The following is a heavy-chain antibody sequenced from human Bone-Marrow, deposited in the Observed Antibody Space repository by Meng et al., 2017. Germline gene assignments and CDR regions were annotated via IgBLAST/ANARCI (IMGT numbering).Heavy chain of an antibody. CDR2: ISTGGYNI. J-gene: IGHJ2*01. Sequence: GESLKISCAASGFTFDTYEMNWVRQAPGMGLEWVSYISTGGYNIFYADSVKGRFTISRDNAKNSLYLQMNSLKVEDTAVYYCVRLKGYWYFYLWGRGTLVTVSS. CDR3: VRLKGYWYFYL. CDR1: GFTFDTYE. V-gene: IGHV3-48*03.